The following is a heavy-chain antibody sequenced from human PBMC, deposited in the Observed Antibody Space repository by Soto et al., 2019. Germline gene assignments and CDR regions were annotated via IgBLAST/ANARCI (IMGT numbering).Heavy chain of an antibody. CDR3: ARDGNYGMDV. D-gene: IGHD1-26*01. V-gene: IGHV4-59*01. CDR2: IYYSGST. CDR1: GGSISSYY. Sequence: PSETLSLTCTVSGGSISSYYWSWIRQPPGKGLEWIGYIYYSGSTNYNPSPKSRVTISVDTSKNQFSLKLSSVTAADTAVYYCARDGNYGMDVWGQGTTVTVSS. J-gene: IGHJ6*02.